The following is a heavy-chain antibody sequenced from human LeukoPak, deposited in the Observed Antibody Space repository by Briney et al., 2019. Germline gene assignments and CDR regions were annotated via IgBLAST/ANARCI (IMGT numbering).Heavy chain of an antibody. D-gene: IGHD5-18*01. V-gene: IGHV3-48*03. J-gene: IGHJ4*02. CDR2: ISTADTNK. CDR1: GFTFSSYE. Sequence: GGSLRLSCAASGFTFSSYEMNWVRQAPGKGLEWVSYISTADTNKYYADSVKGRFTVSRDNAKNSLYLQMNSLRAEDTAVYYCARDYSPVNYWGPGTLVTVSS. CDR3: ARDYSPVNY.